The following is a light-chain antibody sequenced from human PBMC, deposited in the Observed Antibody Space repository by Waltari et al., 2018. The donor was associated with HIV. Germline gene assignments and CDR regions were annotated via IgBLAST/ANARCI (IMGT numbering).Light chain of an antibody. CDR1: HRLLYPSTNNAY. CDR2: WAS. Sequence: DIVVIQSPASLTVPLCERATVFCKSSHRLLYPSTNNAYLAWYQQKAGQSPKLLIYWASFRESGGSDRFIASGSGTDFTLTITNVQTEDASIYFCQQYLRTPYTFAQGTKVEI. J-gene: IGKJ2*01. CDR3: QQYLRTPYT. V-gene: IGKV4-1*01.